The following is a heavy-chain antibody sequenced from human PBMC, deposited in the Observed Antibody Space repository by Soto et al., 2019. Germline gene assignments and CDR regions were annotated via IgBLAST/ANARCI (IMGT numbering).Heavy chain of an antibody. CDR3: ASLGLVPTGAGTYHYYYGMDV. Sequence: PGESLKISCKGSGYSFTSYWISWVRQMPGKGLEWMGRIDPSDSYTNYSPSFQGHVTISADKSISTAYLQWSSLKASDTAMYYCASLGLVPTGAGTYHYYYGMDVWGQGTTVTVSS. D-gene: IGHD6-13*01. CDR2: IDPSDSYT. CDR1: GYSFTSYW. V-gene: IGHV5-10-1*01. J-gene: IGHJ6*02.